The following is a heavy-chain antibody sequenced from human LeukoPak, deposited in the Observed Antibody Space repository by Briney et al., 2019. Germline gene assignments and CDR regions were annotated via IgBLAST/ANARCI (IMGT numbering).Heavy chain of an antibody. D-gene: IGHD5-12*01. CDR1: GYTFTSYG. CDR2: ISAYNGNT. J-gene: IGHJ6*03. V-gene: IGHV1-18*01. CDR3: ARSDSGYDPYYYYYMDV. Sequence: ASVKVSCKASGYTFTSYGISWVRQAPGQGLEWMGWISAYNGNTNYAQKPQGRVTMTTDTSTSTAYMELRSLRSDDTAVYYCARSDSGYDPYYYYYMDVWGKGTTVTVSS.